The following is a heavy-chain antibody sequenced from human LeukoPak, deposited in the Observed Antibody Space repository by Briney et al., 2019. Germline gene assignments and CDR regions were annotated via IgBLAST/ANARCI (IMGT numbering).Heavy chain of an antibody. J-gene: IGHJ5*02. Sequence: ASVKVSCKASGGTFSSYAISWVRQAPGQGLEWMGGIIPIFGTANYAQKFQGRVTITADKSTSTAYMELSSLRSEDTAVYYCARDTTLLGGYSSSWSHWFDPWGQGTLVTVSS. D-gene: IGHD6-13*01. CDR3: ARDTTLLGGYSSSWSHWFDP. V-gene: IGHV1-69*06. CDR1: GGTFSSYA. CDR2: IIPIFGTA.